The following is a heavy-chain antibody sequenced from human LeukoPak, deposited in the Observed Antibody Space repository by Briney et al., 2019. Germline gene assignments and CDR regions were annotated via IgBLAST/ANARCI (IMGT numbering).Heavy chain of an antibody. J-gene: IGHJ4*02. CDR3: ARVSSGYYRNSGDFDY. Sequence: GGSLRLSCAASGFTFSSYAMSWVRQAPGKGLVWVSRINSDGSSTSYADSVKGRFTISRDNAKNTLYLQMNSLRAEDTAVYYCARVSSGYYRNSGDFDYWGQGTLVTVSS. V-gene: IGHV3-74*01. CDR1: GFTFSSYA. CDR2: INSDGSST. D-gene: IGHD3-22*01.